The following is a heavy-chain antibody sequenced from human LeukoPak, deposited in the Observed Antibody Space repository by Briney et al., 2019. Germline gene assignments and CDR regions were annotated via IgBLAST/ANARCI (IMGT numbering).Heavy chain of an antibody. D-gene: IGHD5-12*01. CDR3: ASHIVATISLGAFDI. CDR1: GFTFSTYY. Sequence: TGGSLRLSCAASGFTFSTYYMSWVRQAPGKGLEWVSSISSSSSYIYYADSVKGRFTISRDNAKNSLYLQMNSLRAEDTAVYYCASHIVATISLGAFDIWGQGTMVTVSS. J-gene: IGHJ3*02. V-gene: IGHV3-21*01. CDR2: ISSSSSYI.